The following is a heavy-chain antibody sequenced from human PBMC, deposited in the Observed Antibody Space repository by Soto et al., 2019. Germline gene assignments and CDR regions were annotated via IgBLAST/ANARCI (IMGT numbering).Heavy chain of an antibody. D-gene: IGHD5-12*01. CDR1: GGTSSSYA. CDR3: ARRGYDSYYYYGMDV. J-gene: IGHJ6*02. CDR2: IIPIFGTA. Sequence: SVKVSCKASGGTSSSYAISWVRQAPGQGLEWMGGIIPIFGTANYAQKFQGRVTITADESTSTAYMELSSLRSEDMALYYCARRGYDSYYYYGMDVWGQGTTVTVSS. V-gene: IGHV1-69*13.